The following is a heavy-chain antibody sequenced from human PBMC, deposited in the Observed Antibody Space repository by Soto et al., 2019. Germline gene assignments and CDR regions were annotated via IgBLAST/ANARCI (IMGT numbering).Heavy chain of an antibody. J-gene: IGHJ6*02. D-gene: IGHD6-19*01. CDR1: GGTFSSYA. V-gene: IGHV1-69*13. Sequence: SVKVSCKASGGTFSSYAISWVRQAPGQGLEWMGGIIPIFGTANYAQKFQGRVTITADESTSTAYMELSSLRSEDTAVYYCATFFSSGWANYYYYGMDVWGQGTTVTVSS. CDR2: IIPIFGTA. CDR3: ATFFSSGWANYYYYGMDV.